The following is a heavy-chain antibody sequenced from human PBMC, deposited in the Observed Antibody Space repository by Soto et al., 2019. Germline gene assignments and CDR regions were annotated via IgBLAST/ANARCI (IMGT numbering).Heavy chain of an antibody. Sequence: GGSLRLSCATSGFNFSNYGMHWVRQAPGKGLELVLVISYDGSNKYYADFVKGRFTISRDNSKNTLYLQMNSLRAEDTAVYYCAKDVVGSSGYYYVGLYYFDYWGQGTLVTVSS. J-gene: IGHJ4*02. CDR3: AKDVVGSSGYYYVGLYYFDY. V-gene: IGHV3-30*18. CDR2: ISYDGSNK. CDR1: GFNFSNYG. D-gene: IGHD3-22*01.